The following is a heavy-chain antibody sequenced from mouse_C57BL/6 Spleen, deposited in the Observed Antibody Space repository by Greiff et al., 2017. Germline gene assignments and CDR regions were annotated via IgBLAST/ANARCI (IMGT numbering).Heavy chain of an antibody. CDR3: ARGIYYGNFPFAY. Sequence: VQLQQSGPGLVKPSQSLSLTCSVTGYSITSGYYWNWIRQFPGNKLEWMGYISYDGSNNYNPSLKNRISITRDTSKNQFFLKLNSVTTEDTATYYCARGIYYGNFPFAYWGQGTLVTVSA. V-gene: IGHV3-6*01. CDR2: ISYDGSN. CDR1: GYSITSGYY. D-gene: IGHD2-1*01. J-gene: IGHJ3*01.